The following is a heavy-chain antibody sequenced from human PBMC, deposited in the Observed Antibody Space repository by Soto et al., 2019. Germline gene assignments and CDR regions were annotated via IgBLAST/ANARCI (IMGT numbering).Heavy chain of an antibody. J-gene: IGHJ4*02. CDR1: GGTFSSYT. D-gene: IGHD6-19*01. Sequence: QVQLVQSGAEVKKPGSSVKVSCKASGGTFSSYTINWVRQAPGQGLEWMGRIIPILGIANYAQKFQGRVTITAEKSTSTAYMELSSLRSEDTAVYYCARGLVVADTFFAYWGQGTLVTVSS. V-gene: IGHV1-69*02. CDR2: IIPILGIA. CDR3: ARGLVVADTFFAY.